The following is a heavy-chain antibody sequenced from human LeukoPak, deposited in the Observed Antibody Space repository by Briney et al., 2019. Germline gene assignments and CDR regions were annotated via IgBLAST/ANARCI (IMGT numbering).Heavy chain of an antibody. J-gene: IGHJ4*02. CDR3: ASHGIVGATVYFDS. CDR2: INHSGST. Sequence: SETLSLTCAVYGGSFSGYYWSWIRQPPGKGLEWIGEINHSGSTNYNPSLKSRVTISVDTSKNQFSLKLSSVTAADTAVYYCASHGIVGATVYFDSWGQGSLVAVSS. CDR1: GGSFSGYY. V-gene: IGHV4-34*01. D-gene: IGHD1-26*01.